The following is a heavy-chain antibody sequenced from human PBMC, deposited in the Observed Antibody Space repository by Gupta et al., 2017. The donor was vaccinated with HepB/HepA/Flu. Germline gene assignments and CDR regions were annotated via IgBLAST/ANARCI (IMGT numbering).Heavy chain of an antibody. CDR2: IYYRGST. D-gene: IGHD6-13*01. Sequence: VPLQESVPGLVKPSETLSLTCTVSVGSISSYYWGWIRQPPGKGLEWIGYIYYRGSTNYNPALKSRVTIAVDTSKNQFSLKLSSVTAADTAGYYCASPSSSWRYGMDVWGQGTTGTVS. CDR3: ASPSSSWRYGMDV. J-gene: IGHJ6*02. CDR1: VGSISSYY. V-gene: IGHV4-59*01.